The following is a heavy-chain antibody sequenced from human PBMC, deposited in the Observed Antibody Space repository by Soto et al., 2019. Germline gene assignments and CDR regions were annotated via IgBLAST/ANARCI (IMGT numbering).Heavy chain of an antibody. J-gene: IGHJ4*02. CDR3: AKENKHGGWFKHFES. CDR2: LSGSGTST. D-gene: IGHD6-19*01. CDR1: GFSFVNYA. Sequence: GGSLRLSCAASGFSFVNYAMNWVRQAPGKGLEWVSGLSGSGTSTYYADSVKGRFTISRDNSRDTLFLQMNSLTADDTAVYYCAKENKHGGWFKHFESWGQGALVTVSS. V-gene: IGHV3-23*01.